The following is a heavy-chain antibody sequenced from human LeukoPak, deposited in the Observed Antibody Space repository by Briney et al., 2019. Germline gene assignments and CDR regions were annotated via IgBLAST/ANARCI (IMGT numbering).Heavy chain of an antibody. CDR1: GFTFSSYW. J-gene: IGHJ2*01. D-gene: IGHD4-23*01. Sequence: PGGSLRLSCAASGFTFSSYWMHWVRQAPGKGLEWVSSISSSSSYIYYADSVKGRFTISRDNAKNSLYLQMNSLRVEDTAVYYCASRGRNDYGGNWDWYFDLWGRGTLVTVSS. CDR3: ASRGRNDYGGNWDWYFDL. V-gene: IGHV3-21*01. CDR2: ISSSSSYI.